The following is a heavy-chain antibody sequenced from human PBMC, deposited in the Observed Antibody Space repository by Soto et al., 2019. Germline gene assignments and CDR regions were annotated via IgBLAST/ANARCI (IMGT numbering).Heavy chain of an antibody. J-gene: IGHJ5*02. CDR3: AKDHSSGWMGNWFDP. V-gene: IGHV3-7*03. D-gene: IGHD6-19*01. CDR2: IKQDGSEK. CDR1: GFTFSSYW. Sequence: EVQLVESGGGLVQPGGSLRLSCAASGFTFSSYWMSWVRQAPGKGLEWVANIKQDGSEKYYVDSVKGRFTISRDNAKNSLYLQMNSLRAEDTALYYCAKDHSSGWMGNWFDPWGQGTLVTVSS.